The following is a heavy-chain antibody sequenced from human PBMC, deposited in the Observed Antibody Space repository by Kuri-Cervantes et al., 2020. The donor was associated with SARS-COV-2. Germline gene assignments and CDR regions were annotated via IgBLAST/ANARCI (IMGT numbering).Heavy chain of an antibody. CDR1: GYTFTSYD. D-gene: IGHD6-13*01. J-gene: IGHJ4*02. CDR3: ARYDRSIAAADY. V-gene: IGHV1-8*02. Sequence: ASVKVSCKASGYTFTSYDINWVRQATGQGLEWMGWMNPNSGNTGYAQKFQGRVTMTRNTSISTAYMELSSLRSEDTAVYYCARYDRSIAAADYWGQGTLVTVSS. CDR2: MNPNSGNT.